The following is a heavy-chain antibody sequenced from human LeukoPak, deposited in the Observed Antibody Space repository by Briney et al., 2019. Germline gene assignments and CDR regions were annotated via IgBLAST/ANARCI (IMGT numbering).Heavy chain of an antibody. D-gene: IGHD4-11*01. CDR2: ISHTGST. CDR1: GYSISNGYN. J-gene: IGHJ5*02. CDR3: ARTYINFSNYFDP. V-gene: IGHV4-38-2*02. Sequence: SETLSLTCTVSGYSISNGYNWGWVRQPPGKGLESIGSISHTGSTYYNPSLESRVTISLDTSNNQFSLELSSVTAADTAVYYCARTYINFSNYFDPWGQGSLVTVSS.